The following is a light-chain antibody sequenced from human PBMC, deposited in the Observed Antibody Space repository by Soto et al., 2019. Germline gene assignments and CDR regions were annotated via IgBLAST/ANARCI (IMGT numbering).Light chain of an antibody. Sequence: QSALTQPASVSGSPGQSITISCTGTSSDVGGYNFVSWYQQHPGTAPKLMIYDVTNRPSGVSTRFSGSKSGYTASLTISGLQAEDEADYYCSSYSTSSTPSYVFVTGTKVTVL. CDR2: DVT. CDR3: SSYSTSSTPSYV. V-gene: IGLV2-14*01. J-gene: IGLJ1*01. CDR1: SSDVGGYNF.